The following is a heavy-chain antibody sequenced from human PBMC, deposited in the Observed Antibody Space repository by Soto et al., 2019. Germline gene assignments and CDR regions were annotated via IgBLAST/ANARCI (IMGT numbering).Heavy chain of an antibody. J-gene: IGHJ5*02. CDR3: VEGYDYENWFDP. CDR1: GFTFSSYG. Sequence: SLRLSCAASGFTFSSYGMHWVRQAPCKGLEWVAVISYDGSNKYYADSVKGRFTISRDNSKNTLYLQMNSLRAEDTAVYYCVEGYDYENWFDPWGQGTLVTVSS. V-gene: IGHV3-30*03. D-gene: IGHD4-17*01. CDR2: ISYDGSNK.